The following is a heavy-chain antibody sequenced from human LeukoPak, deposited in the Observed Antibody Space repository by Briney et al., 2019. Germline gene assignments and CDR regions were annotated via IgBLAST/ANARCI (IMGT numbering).Heavy chain of an antibody. CDR1: GGSFSGYY. CDR3: AREGYSGYDYAGY. D-gene: IGHD5-12*01. CDR2: INHSGST. Sequence: SETLSLTCAVYGGSFSGYYWGWIRQPPGKGLEWIGEINHSGSTNYNPSLKSRVTISVDTSKNQFSLKLSSVTAADTAVYYCAREGYSGYDYAGYWGQGTLVTVSS. J-gene: IGHJ4*02. V-gene: IGHV4-34*01.